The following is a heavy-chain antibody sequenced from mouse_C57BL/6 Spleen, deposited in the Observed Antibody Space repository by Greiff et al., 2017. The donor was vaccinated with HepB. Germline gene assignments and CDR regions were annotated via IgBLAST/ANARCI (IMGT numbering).Heavy chain of an antibody. J-gene: IGHJ2*01. CDR1: GYTFTSYG. Sequence: VQLQQSGAELARPGASVKLSCKASGYTFTSYGISWVKQRTGQGLEWIGEIYPRSGNTYYNEKFKGKATLTADKYSSTAYMDLRSLTSDDSAVYFCARANYGSSYYFDYWGQGTTLTVSS. CDR2: IYPRSGNT. V-gene: IGHV1-81*01. CDR3: ARANYGSSYYFDY. D-gene: IGHD1-1*01.